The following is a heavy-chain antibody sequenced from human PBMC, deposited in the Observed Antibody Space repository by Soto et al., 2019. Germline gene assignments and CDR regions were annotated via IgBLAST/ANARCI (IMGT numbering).Heavy chain of an antibody. CDR3: ARDQGSGWYFDYYYYGMDV. CDR2: IWYDGSNK. V-gene: IGHV3-33*01. Sequence: GGSLRLSCAASGFTFSSYGMHWVRQAPGKGLEWVAVIWYDGSNKYYADSVKGRFTISRDNSKNTLYLQMNSLRAEDTAVYYCARDQGSGWYFDYYYYGMDVWGQGTTVTVSS. D-gene: IGHD6-19*01. CDR1: GFTFSSYG. J-gene: IGHJ6*02.